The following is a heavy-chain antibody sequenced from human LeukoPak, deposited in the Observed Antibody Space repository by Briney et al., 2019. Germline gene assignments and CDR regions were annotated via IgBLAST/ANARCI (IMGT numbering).Heavy chain of an antibody. CDR1: GFTFSSYR. Sequence: GGSLRLSCAASGFTFSSYRMSWVRQAPGKGLEWVANIKQDGSEKYYVDSVKGRFTISRDNAKNSLYLQMNSLRAEDTAVYYCASLPDYYFDYWGQGTLVTVSS. CDR2: IKQDGSEK. CDR3: ASLPDYYFDY. D-gene: IGHD2-21*02. J-gene: IGHJ4*02. V-gene: IGHV3-7*01.